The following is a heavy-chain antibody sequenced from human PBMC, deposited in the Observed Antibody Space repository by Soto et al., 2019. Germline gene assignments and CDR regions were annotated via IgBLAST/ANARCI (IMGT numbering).Heavy chain of an antibody. J-gene: IGHJ4*02. CDR3: ARARYSSGWYTPPYFDY. V-gene: IGHV3-48*03. CDR2: ISSSGSTI. CDR1: GFTFSIYE. D-gene: IGHD6-19*01. Sequence: GSLSLSCAASGFTFSIYEMNWVRQAPGKGLEWVSYISSSGSTIYYADSVKGRFTISRDNAKNSLYLQMNSLRAEDTAVYYCARARYSSGWYTPPYFDYWGQGTLVTVSS.